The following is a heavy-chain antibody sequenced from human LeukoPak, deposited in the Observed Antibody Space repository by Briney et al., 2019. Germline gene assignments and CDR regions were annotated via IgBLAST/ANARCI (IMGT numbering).Heavy chain of an antibody. D-gene: IGHD5-12*01. Sequence: SQTLSLTCTVSGGSISSGSYYWSWIRQPAGKGLEWIGRIYTSGSTNYNPSLKSRVTISVDTSKNQFSLKLSSVTAADTAVYYCAGGYSGYDTFFEYWGQGTLVTVSS. J-gene: IGHJ4*02. CDR2: IYTSGST. CDR3: AGGYSGYDTFFEY. V-gene: IGHV4-61*02. CDR1: GGSISSGSYY.